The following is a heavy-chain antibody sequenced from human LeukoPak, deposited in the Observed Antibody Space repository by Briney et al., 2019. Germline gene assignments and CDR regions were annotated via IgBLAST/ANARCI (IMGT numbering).Heavy chain of an antibody. J-gene: IGHJ3*02. CDR1: GFTFSTSA. Sequence: GGSLRLSCAASGFTFSTSAMSWVRQAPGKGLEWVSAISGSGGSTYYADSVKGRFTISRDNSKNTLYLQMNSLRAEDTAVYYCADGGGPVRGVMSAKKGAFDMWGQGTMVTVSS. CDR3: ADGGGPVRGVMSAKKGAFDM. V-gene: IGHV3-23*01. D-gene: IGHD3-10*01. CDR2: ISGSGGST.